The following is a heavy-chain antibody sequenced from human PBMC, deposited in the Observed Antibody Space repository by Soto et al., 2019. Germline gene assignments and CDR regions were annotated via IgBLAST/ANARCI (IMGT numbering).Heavy chain of an antibody. Sequence: SETLSLTCAVYGGSFSGYYWSWIRQPPGKGLEWIGEINHSGSTNYNPSLKSRFTISVDTSKNQFSLKLSSVTAADTAVYYCARVFEPYSSSSDDAFDIWGQGTMVTVSS. D-gene: IGHD6-6*01. CDR3: ARVFEPYSSSSDDAFDI. V-gene: IGHV4-34*01. CDR2: INHSGST. J-gene: IGHJ3*02. CDR1: GGSFSGYY.